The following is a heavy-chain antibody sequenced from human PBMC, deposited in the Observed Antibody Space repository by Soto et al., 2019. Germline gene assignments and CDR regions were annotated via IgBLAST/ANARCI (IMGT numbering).Heavy chain of an antibody. V-gene: IGHV3-23*01. CDR3: ARVAFDYINSVDT. CDR2: IGGSGGNR. CDR1: GFTFNAYA. J-gene: IGHJ5*02. Sequence: EVQLLESGGGLVQPGGSLRLSCAASGFTFNAYAMTWVRQAPGKGLEWVSAIGGSGGNRYYADSVRGRFTISRDNSKDTVDLQINSLRVEETAVYYGARVAFDYINSVDTWGQGILVSVSS. D-gene: IGHD4-4*01.